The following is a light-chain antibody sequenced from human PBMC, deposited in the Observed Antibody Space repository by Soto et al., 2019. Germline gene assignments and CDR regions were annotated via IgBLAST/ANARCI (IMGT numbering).Light chain of an antibody. CDR3: AAWDDSLRGVV. CDR1: SSTIGSNF. V-gene: IGLV1-47*01. CDR2: RNN. J-gene: IGLJ2*01. Sequence: QSVLTQPPSASGTPGQRVTISCSGSSSTIGSNFIYWYQQLPGTAPKLLIYRNNERPSGVPDRFSGSKSGTSASLAISGLRSEDEADYHCAAWDDSLRGVVFGGGTKLTVL.